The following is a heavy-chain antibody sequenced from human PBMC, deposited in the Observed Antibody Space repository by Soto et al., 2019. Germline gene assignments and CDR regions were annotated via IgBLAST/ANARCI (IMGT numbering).Heavy chain of an antibody. D-gene: IGHD3-22*01. V-gene: IGHV4-30-4*01. CDR3: ARWVVFTYDSSGYYFDY. CDR2: IYYSGST. Sequence: QVQLQESGPGLVKPSQTLSLTCPVSGGSISSGDYYWSWLRQPPGKGLEWIGYIYYSGSTYYNPSLKSRVTISVDTSKNQFSLKLSSVTAADTAVYYCARWVVFTYDSSGYYFDYWGQGTLVTVSS. CDR1: GGSISSGDYY. J-gene: IGHJ4*02.